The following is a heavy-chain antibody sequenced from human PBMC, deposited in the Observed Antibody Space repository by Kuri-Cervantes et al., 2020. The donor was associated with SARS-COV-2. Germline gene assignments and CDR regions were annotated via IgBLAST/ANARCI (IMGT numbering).Heavy chain of an antibody. J-gene: IGHJ4*02. D-gene: IGHD6-19*01. CDR2: INPNSGGT. CDR3: AREGIAVAGTFD. Sequence: SVKVTCKASGYTFTGYYMHWVRQAPGQELEWMGWINPNSGGTNYAQKFQGRVTMTRDTSNSTAYMELSRLRSDDTAVYYCAREGIAVAGTFDWGQGTLVTVSS. V-gene: IGHV1-2*02. CDR1: GYTFTGYY.